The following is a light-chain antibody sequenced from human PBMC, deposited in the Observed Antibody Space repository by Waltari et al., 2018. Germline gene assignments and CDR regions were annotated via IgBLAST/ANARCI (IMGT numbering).Light chain of an antibody. V-gene: IGLV1-40*01. J-gene: IGLJ2*01. Sequence: QSLLTQPPSVSAAPVPCVTLSCPGSSSHICPGNDVHSYKGSPGRAPKLLIYGNTKRTSGVPYLCAVSMAGSSASLAITGLQAEDEADYYCQSFDNTLMGGVIFGGGTRVTVL. CDR1: SSHICPGND. CDR2: GNT. CDR3: QSFDNTLMGGVI.